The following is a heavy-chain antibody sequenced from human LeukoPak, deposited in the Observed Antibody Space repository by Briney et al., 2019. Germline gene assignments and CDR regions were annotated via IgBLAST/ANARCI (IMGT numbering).Heavy chain of an antibody. CDR2: IYYSGST. CDR3: ARDGYGGVDS. J-gene: IGHJ4*02. V-gene: IGHV4-39*07. Sequence: SETLSLTCTVSGGSISSNSYYWDWIRQPPGKGLEWIGSIYYSGSTYYNPSLKSRVTTSVDTSKKQFSLKLSSVTAADTAVYYCARDGYGGVDSWGQGTLVTVSS. D-gene: IGHD3-10*01. CDR1: GGSISSNSYY.